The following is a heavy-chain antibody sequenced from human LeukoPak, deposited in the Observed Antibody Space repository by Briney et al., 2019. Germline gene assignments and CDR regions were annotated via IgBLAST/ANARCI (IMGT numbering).Heavy chain of an antibody. CDR1: GGSISSSSYY. D-gene: IGHD3-10*01. V-gene: IGHV4-39*07. J-gene: IGHJ3*02. Sequence: SETLSLTCTVSGGSISSSSYYWGWIRQPPGKGLEWIGSIYYSGSTYYNPSLKSRVTMSIDRSKNQFSLKLSSVTAADTAVYYCARDPGYYGSGTRGAFDIWGQGTMVTVSS. CDR2: IYYSGST. CDR3: ARDPGYYGSGTRGAFDI.